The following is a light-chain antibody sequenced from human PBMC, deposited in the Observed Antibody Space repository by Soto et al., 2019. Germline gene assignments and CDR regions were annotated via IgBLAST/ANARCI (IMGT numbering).Light chain of an antibody. V-gene: IGKV1-5*01. CDR2: DAS. Sequence: DIQMTQSPSTLSASVGDRFTITCRASQSISSWLAWYQQKPGKAPKLLIYDASSLESGVPSRFSGSGSGTEFTLTISSLQPDDFATYYCQQYNSYSGKFGQGTKV. CDR1: QSISSW. J-gene: IGKJ1*01. CDR3: QQYNSYSGK.